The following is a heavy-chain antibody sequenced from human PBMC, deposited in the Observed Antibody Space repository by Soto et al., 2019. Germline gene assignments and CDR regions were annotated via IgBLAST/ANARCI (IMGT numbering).Heavy chain of an antibody. Sequence: ASVKVSCKASGYTFTSDGSSWVRLAPGQGLEWMGWISAYNGNTNYAQKLQGRVTMTTDTSTSTAYMELRSLRSDDTAVYYCARDYPHRRYSSSWFAPRGQGTLVTVSS. CDR1: GYTFTSDG. CDR2: ISAYNGNT. D-gene: IGHD6-13*01. CDR3: ARDYPHRRYSSSWFAP. J-gene: IGHJ5*02. V-gene: IGHV1-18*01.